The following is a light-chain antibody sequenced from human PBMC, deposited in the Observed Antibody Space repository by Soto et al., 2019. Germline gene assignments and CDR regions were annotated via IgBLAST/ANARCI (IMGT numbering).Light chain of an antibody. V-gene: IGKV3-11*01. CDR3: QQRSNWPLYT. J-gene: IGKJ2*01. Sequence: EIVLTPSPATLSLSPGERATLSCRASQSVSSYLAWYQQKPGQAPRLLIYDASNRATGIPARCSGSRSGTDFTLTIRSLEPEDFAVYYCQQRSNWPLYTFGQGNKLEIK. CDR1: QSVSSY. CDR2: DAS.